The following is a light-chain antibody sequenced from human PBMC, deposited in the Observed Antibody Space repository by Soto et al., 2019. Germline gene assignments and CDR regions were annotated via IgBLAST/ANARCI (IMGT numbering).Light chain of an antibody. CDR3: QQYNNWPRT. J-gene: IGKJ1*01. V-gene: IGKV1-5*03. Sequence: DIQITQSPSSLSASVGDRVTITCRASQSISSWLAWYQQKPGKAPKLLIYKASSLESGVPSRFSGSGSGTEFTLTISSLQPDDFAVYYCQQYNNWPRTFGQGTKVDIK. CDR1: QSISSW. CDR2: KAS.